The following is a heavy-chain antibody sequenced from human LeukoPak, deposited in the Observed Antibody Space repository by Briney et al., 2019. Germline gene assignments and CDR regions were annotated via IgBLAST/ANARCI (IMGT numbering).Heavy chain of an antibody. CDR3: ARDLSGSLYFDY. CDR1: GASISPYC. J-gene: IGHJ4*02. Sequence: SETLSLTCTVSGASISPYCWNWIRQPAGKGLEWIGRLYPSGSSDYNPSLKSRVSISVGTSNNQFSLRVTSVTAADTAIYYCARDLSGSLYFDYWGQGILVTVSA. V-gene: IGHV4-4*07. D-gene: IGHD3-10*01. CDR2: LYPSGSS.